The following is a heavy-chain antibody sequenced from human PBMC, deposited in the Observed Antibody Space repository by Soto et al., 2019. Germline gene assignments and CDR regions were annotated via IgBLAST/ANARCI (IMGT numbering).Heavy chain of an antibody. CDR2: ISAYNGNT. D-gene: IGHD2-2*01. Sequence: GASVKVSCKASGYTFNSYGISCVRQAPGQGLEWMGWISAYNGNTNHAQKVQGRVTMTTDTSTSTAYMELRSLRSDDTAVYYCAIDLEYQGQYPGGQGTLVTVSS. CDR3: AIDLEYQGQYP. CDR1: GYTFNSYG. J-gene: IGHJ5*02. V-gene: IGHV1-18*04.